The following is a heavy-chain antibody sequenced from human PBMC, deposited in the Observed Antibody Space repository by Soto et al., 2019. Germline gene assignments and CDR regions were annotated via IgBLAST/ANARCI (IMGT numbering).Heavy chain of an antibody. J-gene: IGHJ5*02. V-gene: IGHV1-18*04. CDR3: ARLTTHSSGGSCYPNWFDP. D-gene: IGHD2-15*01. Sequence: ASVKVSCKASGYTLTSHGISWVRQAPGQGLEWMGWISAYNGNTNYAQKLQGRVTMTTDTSTSTAYMELRSLRSDDTAVYYCARLTTHSSGGSCYPNWFDPWGKENMVTASS. CDR2: ISAYNGNT. CDR1: GYTLTSHG.